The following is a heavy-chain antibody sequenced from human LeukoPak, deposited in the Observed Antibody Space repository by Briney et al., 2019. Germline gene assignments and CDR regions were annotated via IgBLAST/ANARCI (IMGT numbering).Heavy chain of an antibody. J-gene: IGHJ6*02. CDR3: AREGNYYDMDV. CDR1: GFTVSSNY. CDR2: IFSGGTT. V-gene: IGHV3-53*01. Sequence: GGSLRLSCAASGFTVSSNYMSWVRQAPGKGLEWVSVIFSGGTTYYADSVKGRFTISRDNSRNTLYLQMNSLRAEDTAVYYCAREGNYYDMDVWGQGTTVTVSS.